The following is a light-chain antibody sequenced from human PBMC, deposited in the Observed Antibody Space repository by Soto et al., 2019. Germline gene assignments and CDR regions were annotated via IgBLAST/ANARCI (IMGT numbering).Light chain of an antibody. CDR3: QQSDSTPWT. V-gene: IGKV1-39*01. J-gene: IGKJ1*01. Sequence: DIQMTQSPSSLSASVGERVTITCRASQSISSYLNWYQQKPGKVPNLLIYAASSLQSGVPSRFSGSGSGTVFTLTITSLEPEDFATYYCQQSDSTPWTFGQGTKVEI. CDR1: QSISSY. CDR2: AAS.